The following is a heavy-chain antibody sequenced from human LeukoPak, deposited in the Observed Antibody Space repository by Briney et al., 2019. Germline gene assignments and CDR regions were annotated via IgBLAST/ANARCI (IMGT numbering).Heavy chain of an antibody. CDR3: AKETYGSGSTP. D-gene: IGHD3-10*01. V-gene: IGHV3-48*04. CDR1: EFTFSSYN. CDR2: INASSSTI. J-gene: IGHJ5*02. Sequence: GGSLRLSCAASEFTFSSYNMNWVRQAPGKGLEWVSYINASSSTIYHADSVKGRFTISRDNAKNSLYLQMNSLRAEDTAVYYCAKETYGSGSTPSGQGTLVTVSS.